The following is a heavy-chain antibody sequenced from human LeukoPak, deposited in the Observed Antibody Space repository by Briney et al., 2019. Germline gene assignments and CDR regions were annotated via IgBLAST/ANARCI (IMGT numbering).Heavy chain of an antibody. Sequence: GSLRLSCAASGFTFSSYSMNWVRQAPGKGREGVSWISSSSSYIYYADSVKGRFTISRDNAKNSLYLQMNSLSAEDTAVYYCAREGLIAVAGTKRYFDDWSEGTLVTVS. CDR1: GFTFSSYS. CDR2: ISSSSSYI. D-gene: IGHD6-19*01. J-gene: IGHJ4*02. CDR3: AREGLIAVAGTKRYFDD. V-gene: IGHV3-21*01.